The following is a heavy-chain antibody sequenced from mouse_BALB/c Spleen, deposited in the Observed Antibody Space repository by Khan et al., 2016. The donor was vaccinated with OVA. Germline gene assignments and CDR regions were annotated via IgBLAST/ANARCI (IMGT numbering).Heavy chain of an antibody. CDR3: ESGYGSHVFDY. CDR2: ISTYSGNT. D-gene: IGHD2-1*01. J-gene: IGHJ2*01. V-gene: IGHV1S137*01. Sequence: QVQLQQAGPELVRPGVSVKISCKGSGYTFTDYAMHWVKQSHAKSLEWIGVISTYSGNTNYNQKFKGKATMTVDKSSSPAYMELHSLTSEDSAIDYGESGYGSHVFDYWGQGTTLTVSS. CDR1: GYTFTDYA.